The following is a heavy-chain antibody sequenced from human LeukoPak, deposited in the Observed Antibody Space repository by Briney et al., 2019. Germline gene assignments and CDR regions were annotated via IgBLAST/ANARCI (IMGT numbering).Heavy chain of an antibody. CDR2: ISLKNGDI. CDR1: GYTFTNYG. CDR3: ARAFYGSGSYYTSGPSSPTHYFDY. D-gene: IGHD3-10*01. J-gene: IGHJ4*02. Sequence: GASVKVSCKASGYTFTNYGIGWVRQAPGQGLEWMGWISLKNGDINYAQKFQGRVTITTDESTSTAYMELSSLRSEDTAVYYCARAFYGSGSYYTSGPSSPTHYFDYWGQGTLVTVSS. V-gene: IGHV1-18*01.